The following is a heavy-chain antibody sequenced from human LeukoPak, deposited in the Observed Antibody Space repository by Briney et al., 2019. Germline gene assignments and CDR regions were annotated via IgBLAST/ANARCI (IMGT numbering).Heavy chain of an antibody. CDR3: AREGSSNWFDP. D-gene: IGHD2-2*01. CDR2: ISSSSSYI. V-gene: IGHV3-21*01. Sequence: GGSLRLSCAASGFTFSSYSMNWVRQAPGKGLEWVSSISSSSSYIYYADSVRGRFTISRDNAKNSLYLQMNSLRAEDTAVYYCAREGSSNWFDPWGQGTLVTVSS. J-gene: IGHJ5*02. CDR1: GFTFSSYS.